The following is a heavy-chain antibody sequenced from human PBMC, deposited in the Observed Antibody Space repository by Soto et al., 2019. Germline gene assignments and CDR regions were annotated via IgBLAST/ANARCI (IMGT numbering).Heavy chain of an antibody. Sequence: QVQLVQSGAEVKTPGASVKVSCRASGYSFRTHGISWVRQAPGQGLEWMGWISTYDDKTNFPQKFQGRITMTTDTSTSTAYTELRSLRSDDTAVYFCARDLGYCNSSGCFRNWFAPWGQGNLVNVSS. CDR3: ARDLGYCNSSGCFRNWFAP. J-gene: IGHJ5*02. V-gene: IGHV1-18*01. D-gene: IGHD2-15*01. CDR2: ISTYDDKT. CDR1: GYSFRTHG.